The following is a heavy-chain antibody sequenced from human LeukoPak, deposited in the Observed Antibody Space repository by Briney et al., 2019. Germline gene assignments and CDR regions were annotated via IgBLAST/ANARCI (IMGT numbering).Heavy chain of an antibody. CDR2: ISSNGGST. CDR1: GFTFSSYA. V-gene: IGHV3-64*01. Sequence: PGGSLRLSCAASGFTFSSYAMHWVRQAPGKGLEYVSAISSNGGSTYYANSVKGRFTISRDNSKNTLYLQMGSLRAEDMAVYYCARGRIPHCSSTSCYYFDYWGQGTLVTVSS. D-gene: IGHD2-2*01. J-gene: IGHJ4*02. CDR3: ARGRIPHCSSTSCYYFDY.